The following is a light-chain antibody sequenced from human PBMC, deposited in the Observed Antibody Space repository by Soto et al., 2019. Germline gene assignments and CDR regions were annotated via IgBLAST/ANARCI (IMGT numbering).Light chain of an antibody. CDR1: SSDVGGYNF. V-gene: IGLV2-14*03. CDR2: DVN. CDR3: CSYTSSSTHV. Sequence: QSALTQPASVSGSPGQSITISCTGTSSDVGGYNFVSWYQQHPGKVPKLMIFDVNRRPSGVSDRFSGSKSGNTASLTISGLDAEDDGDYYCCSYTSSSTHVFGSGTKLTVL. J-gene: IGLJ1*01.